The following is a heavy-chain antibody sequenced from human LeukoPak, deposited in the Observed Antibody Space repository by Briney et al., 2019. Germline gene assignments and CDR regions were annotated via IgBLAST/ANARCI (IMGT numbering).Heavy chain of an antibody. CDR2: IYSSGDT. CDR1: GGSISNYY. V-gene: IGHV4-4*07. Sequence: NPSETLSLTCAVSGGSISNYYWSWVRQPAGKGLEWIGRIYSSGDTNYNLSLTSRVTISVDKSKNQLSLKLSSVTPADTAVYYCVRGRVGYDTSGRGPRFDCWGQGTLVTVSS. J-gene: IGHJ4*02. CDR3: VRGRVGYDTSGRGPRFDC. D-gene: IGHD3-22*01.